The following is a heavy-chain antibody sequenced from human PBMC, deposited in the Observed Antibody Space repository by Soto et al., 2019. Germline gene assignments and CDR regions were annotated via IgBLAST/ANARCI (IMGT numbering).Heavy chain of an antibody. CDR3: ARVKKGVDY. J-gene: IGHJ4*02. D-gene: IGHD3-16*01. CDR2: MIPILGIA. Sequence: QVQLVKSGAEVKKPGSSVKVSCKASGGTFSSYTISWVRQAPGQGLEWMGRMIPILGIANYEQKFQGRVTITADKSTSTAYMEMSSLRSEDTAVYYCARVKKGVDYWGQGTLVTVSS. CDR1: GGTFSSYT. V-gene: IGHV1-69*02.